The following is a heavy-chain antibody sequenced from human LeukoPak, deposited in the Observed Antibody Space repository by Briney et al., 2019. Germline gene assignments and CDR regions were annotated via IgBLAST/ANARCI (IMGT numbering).Heavy chain of an antibody. CDR1: GYAFIDYY. J-gene: IGHJ4*02. CDR2: INPNSGAT. V-gene: IGHV1-2*02. Sequence: ASVKVSCKASGYAFIDYYMHWVRQAPGQGLEWMGWINPNSGATNFAQKFQSRVTMPTDTSISTAYMELSRLRSDDTAIYYCARDRLGYIYGYGDYWGQGTLVTVSS. CDR3: ARDRLGYIYGYGDY. D-gene: IGHD5-18*01.